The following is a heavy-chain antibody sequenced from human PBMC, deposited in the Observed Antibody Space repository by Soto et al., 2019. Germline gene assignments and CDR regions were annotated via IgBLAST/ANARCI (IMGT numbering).Heavy chain of an antibody. D-gene: IGHD6-19*01. J-gene: IGHJ4*02. CDR3: TRPDSSGWYPGVY. Sequence: GGSLRLSCAASGFTFSGSAMHWVRQASGKGLEWVGRIRSKANSYATAYAASVKGGFTISRDDSKNTAYLQMNSLKTEDTAVYYCTRPDSSGWYPGVYWGQGTLVTVSS. V-gene: IGHV3-73*01. CDR2: IRSKANSYAT. CDR1: GFTFSGSA.